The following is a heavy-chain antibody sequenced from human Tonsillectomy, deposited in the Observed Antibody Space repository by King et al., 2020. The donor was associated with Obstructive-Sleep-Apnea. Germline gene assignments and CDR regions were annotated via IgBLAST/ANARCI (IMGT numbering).Heavy chain of an antibody. Sequence: VQLVESGAEVKKPGESLKISCKGSGYSFTNHWIGWVRQMPGKGLEWMGIIYAGDSDTRYSPSFQGQVTLSVDKSISTAYLQWSSLKASDTAMYYCARLPIYDRSAYYYGPAPFDYYFDYWGQGTLVTVSS. CDR1: GYSFTNHW. D-gene: IGHD3-22*01. CDR3: ARLPIYDRSAYYYGPAPFDYYFDY. V-gene: IGHV5-51*01. J-gene: IGHJ4*02. CDR2: IYAGDSDT.